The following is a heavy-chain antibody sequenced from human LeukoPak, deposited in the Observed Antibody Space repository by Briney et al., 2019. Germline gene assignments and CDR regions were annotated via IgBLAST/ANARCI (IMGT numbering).Heavy chain of an antibody. CDR3: ARFEDDGDYFDY. Sequence: GGSLRLSCAASGFTFSNFWMTWVREARGKGLEWVAIIKQDGSQKYYVDSVKGRFTISRDNAKNSLYLQMNSLRAEDTAVYYCARFEDDGDYFDYWGQGTLVTVSS. D-gene: IGHD2-15*01. CDR1: GFTFSNFW. V-gene: IGHV3-7*01. CDR2: IKQDGSQK. J-gene: IGHJ4*02.